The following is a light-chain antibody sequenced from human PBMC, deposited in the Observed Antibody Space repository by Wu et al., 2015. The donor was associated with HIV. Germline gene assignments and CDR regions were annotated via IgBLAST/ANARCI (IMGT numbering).Light chain of an antibody. CDR2: GAS. Sequence: EIVLTQSPGTLSLSPGERATLSCRASQSVSSSYLAWYQQKPGQAPRLLIYGASSRATGIPDRFSGSGSGTEFTLTISSMQSEDFAVYYCQQYNNLWTFGQGTKVEIK. CDR3: QQYNNLWT. CDR1: QSVSSSY. V-gene: IGKV3-20*01. J-gene: IGKJ1*01.